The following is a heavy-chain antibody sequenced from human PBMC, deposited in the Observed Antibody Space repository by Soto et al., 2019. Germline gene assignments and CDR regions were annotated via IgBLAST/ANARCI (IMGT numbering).Heavy chain of an antibody. CDR2: VHYSGTT. CDR1: GDSIRSDFF. V-gene: IGHV4-59*13. J-gene: IGHJ1*01. D-gene: IGHD3-16*01. Sequence: QVQLQESGPRLVKPSETLSLTCSVSGDSIRSDFFWSWIRQSPERALEWIGYVHYSGTTNYHPSLVNRVTISLDTSNSQFSLSLRSVTAADTAVYYCATGPRLAAAATPPTHWGRGTLVTVSS. CDR3: ATGPRLAAAATPPTH.